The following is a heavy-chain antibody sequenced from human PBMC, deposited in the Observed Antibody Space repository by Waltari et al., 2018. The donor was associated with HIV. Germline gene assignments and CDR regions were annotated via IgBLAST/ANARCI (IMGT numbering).Heavy chain of an antibody. CDR1: GSSISSRSY. CDR2: IYRTGTT. J-gene: IGHJ3*01. V-gene: IGHV4-38-2*02. CDR3: ARDQDYYDSSGYTCYAFDP. D-gene: IGHD3-22*01. Sequence: QVRLQESGPGLVKPSETLSLTCSVSGSSISSRSYWGWIRQAPGKGLEWIGSIYRTGTTYYNPSIKSRVSVSLNMSKNQFSLKLSSVTAADTAVYYCARDQDYYDSSGYTCYAFDPWGQGTMVIVSS.